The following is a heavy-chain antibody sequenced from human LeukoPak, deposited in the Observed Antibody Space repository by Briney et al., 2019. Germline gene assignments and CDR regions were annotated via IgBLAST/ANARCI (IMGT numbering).Heavy chain of an antibody. D-gene: IGHD3-3*02. Sequence: SQTLSLTCTVSGGSISSGSYYWSWSRQPAGKGLEWIGHIYTSGTTNYNPSLKSRVTMSRDTSKNQFSLKLRSASAADTAVYYCARDTKFSIQPPDFFDSWGQGTLVTVSS. CDR1: GGSISSGSYY. CDR2: IYTSGTT. V-gene: IGHV4-61*09. J-gene: IGHJ4*02. CDR3: ARDTKFSIQPPDFFDS.